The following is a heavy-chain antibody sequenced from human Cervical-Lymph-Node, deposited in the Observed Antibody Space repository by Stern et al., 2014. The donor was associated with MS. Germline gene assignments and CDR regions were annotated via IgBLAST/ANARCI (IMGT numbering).Heavy chain of an antibody. CDR3: ARGRTLDC. CDR2: NNHSGTS. J-gene: IGHJ4*02. Sequence: QVQLQQWGAGLLKPSETLSLTCAVYGGSFSGYYWSWIRQPPGKGLEWIGENNHSGTSTYSPSLKSRVTITVDPSKNQFSLKLSSVTAADTAVYYCARGRTLDCWGQGTLVTVSS. CDR1: GGSFSGYY. V-gene: IGHV4-34*01.